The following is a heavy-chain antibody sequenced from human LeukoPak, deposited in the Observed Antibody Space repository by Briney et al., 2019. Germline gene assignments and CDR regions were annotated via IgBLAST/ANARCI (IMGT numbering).Heavy chain of an antibody. CDR3: ARHLAPDRGDWFDP. D-gene: IGHD2-2*01. CDR1: GGSISSSSYY. V-gene: IGHV4-39*01. CDR2: IYYSGST. Sequence: PSETLSLTCTVSGGSISSSSYYWGWIRQPPGNGLEWFGSIYYSGSTYYNPSIKSRVTISVDTSKNQFSLKLSSVTAADTAVYYCARHLAPDRGDWFDPWGQGTLVTVSS. J-gene: IGHJ5*02.